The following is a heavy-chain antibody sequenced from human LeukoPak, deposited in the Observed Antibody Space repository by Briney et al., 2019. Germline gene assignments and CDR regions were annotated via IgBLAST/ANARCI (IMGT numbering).Heavy chain of an antibody. Sequence: SSETLSLTCAVYGGSFSNYYWTWVRQTPGKGLEWVGEISHTGDITNYKPSLKRRVTISVDSSKKQFSLKLTSVTAADTGIYYCARVPDITARPCDSWGPGTRVTVS. CDR1: GGSFSNYY. J-gene: IGHJ4*02. CDR3: ARVPDITARPCDS. V-gene: IGHV4-34*01. D-gene: IGHD1-1*01. CDR2: ISHTGDIT.